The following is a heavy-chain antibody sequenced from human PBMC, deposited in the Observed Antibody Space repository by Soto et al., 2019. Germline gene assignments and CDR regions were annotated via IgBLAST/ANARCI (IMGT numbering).Heavy chain of an antibody. CDR2: VYYSGST. D-gene: IGHD4-17*01. Sequence: PSETLSLTCTVSGGSVSSGDYYWSWIRQPPGKGLQWIGYVYYSGSTDYNPSLKSRVTISVDTSKNQFSLKLTSVTVADTAVYYCARDAYGDYDDYWGQGTQVTVSS. J-gene: IGHJ4*02. CDR1: GGSVSSGDYY. CDR3: ARDAYGDYDDY. V-gene: IGHV4-61*08.